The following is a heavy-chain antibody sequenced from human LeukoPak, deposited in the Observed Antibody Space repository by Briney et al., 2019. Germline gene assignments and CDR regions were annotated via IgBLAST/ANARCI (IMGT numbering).Heavy chain of an antibody. CDR3: TKGRGI. Sequence: PSETLSLTCTVSGFSISSGSYEWHWLRQPAGKGLEWIGHLYTSGSMSYHPSLKSRTTITVATSTYKYLLKLTSVTTADNDVYYGTKGRGIWGQGTLVTVPS. D-gene: IGHD3-10*01. CDR2: LYTSGSM. CDR1: GFSISSGSYE. J-gene: IGHJ4*02. V-gene: IGHV4-61*09.